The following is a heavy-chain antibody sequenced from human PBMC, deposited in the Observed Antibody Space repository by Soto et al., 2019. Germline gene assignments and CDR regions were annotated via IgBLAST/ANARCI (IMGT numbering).Heavy chain of an antibody. J-gene: IGHJ6*03. V-gene: IGHV4-34*01. CDR1: GGSFSGYY. Sequence: SETLSLTCAVYGGSFSGYYWGWIRQPPGKGLEWIGEINHSGSTNYNPSLKSRVTISVDTSKNQFSLKLSSVTAADTAVYYCAQRGELVYYMDVWGKGTTVTVS. CDR3: AQRGELVYYMDV. D-gene: IGHD6-13*01. CDR2: INHSGST.